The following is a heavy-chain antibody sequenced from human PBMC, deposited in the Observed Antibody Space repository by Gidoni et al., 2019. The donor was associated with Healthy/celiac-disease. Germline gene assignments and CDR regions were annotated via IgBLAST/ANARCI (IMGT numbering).Heavy chain of an antibody. CDR1: ACSISSSRYY. V-gene: IGHV4-39*07. CDR2: IYYSGST. D-gene: IGHD6-13*01. Sequence: QLQLQESGPGLVKPSETLSLTCTVSACSISSSRYYWGWIRQPPGKGLEWIGSIYYSGSTYYNPSLKSRVTISVDTSKNQSSLKLSSVTAADTAVYYCARDQGQQLDYWGQGTLVTVSS. CDR3: ARDQGQQLDY. J-gene: IGHJ4*02.